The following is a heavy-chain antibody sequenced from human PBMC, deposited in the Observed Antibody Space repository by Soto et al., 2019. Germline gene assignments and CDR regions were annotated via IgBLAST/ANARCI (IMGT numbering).Heavy chain of an antibody. CDR1: GGSINTDSW. Sequence: QVQLQESGPGLVSPLGTLSLTCAVSGGSINTDSWWTWVRQPPGKGLEWIGEIDRSRGTNYNSSLKSRVNNSIDRSTNHFSLRLYSVTAADTAVYYCASREEACPFWGQGTLVTVSS. CDR3: ASREEACPF. J-gene: IGHJ4*02. V-gene: IGHV4-4*02. CDR2: IDRSRGT.